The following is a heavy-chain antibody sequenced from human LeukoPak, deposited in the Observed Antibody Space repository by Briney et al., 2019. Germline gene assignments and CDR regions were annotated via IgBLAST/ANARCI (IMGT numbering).Heavy chain of an antibody. CDR3: ARALRRVYYFDY. D-gene: IGHD3-3*01. CDR2: IYFSGST. V-gene: IGHV4-39*07. J-gene: IGHJ4*02. Sequence: PSETLSLTCTVSGDSISSTTYYWGWIRQPPGKELEWIGSIYFSGSTYYNPSLMSQVTLSVDTSKDQFSLKLSSVTAAGTAIYYCARALRRVYYFDYWGQGILVTVSS. CDR1: GDSISSTTYY.